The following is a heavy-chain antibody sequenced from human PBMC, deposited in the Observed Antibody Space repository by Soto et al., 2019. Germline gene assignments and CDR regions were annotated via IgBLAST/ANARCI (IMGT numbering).Heavy chain of an antibody. CDR2: IWLDGTNI. Sequence: QVQLVESGGGVVQPGRSLRLSCAASGFSFSNYGMHWVRQAPGKGLEWVAMIWLDGTNIYYADSVKGRFTISRDKSKNTPYLRMNSLRAEDTAVYYWASDAWGGDCYVNAVDMWGQGTMVTDSA. J-gene: IGHJ3*02. CDR1: GFSFSNYG. D-gene: IGHD2-21*01. CDR3: ASDAWGGDCYVNAVDM. V-gene: IGHV3-33*01.